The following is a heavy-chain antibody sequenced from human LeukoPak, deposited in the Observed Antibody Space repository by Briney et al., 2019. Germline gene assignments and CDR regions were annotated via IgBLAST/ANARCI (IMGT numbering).Heavy chain of an antibody. CDR2: ISYDGSNK. V-gene: IGHV3-30-3*01. CDR1: GFTFSSYA. CDR3: AREGPGIAAAGDHPSIDV. Sequence: PGRSLRLSCAASGFTFSSYAMHWVRQAPGKGLEWVALISYDGSNKFYADSVKGRFTISRDNSKNTLYLQMNSLRDEDSAVYYCAREGPGIAAAGDHPSIDVWGQGTTVTVSS. D-gene: IGHD6-13*01. J-gene: IGHJ6*02.